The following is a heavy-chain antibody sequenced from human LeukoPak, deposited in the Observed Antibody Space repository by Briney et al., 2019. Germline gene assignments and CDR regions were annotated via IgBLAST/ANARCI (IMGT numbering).Heavy chain of an antibody. CDR1: GFTFSSYG. D-gene: IGHD3-9*01. J-gene: IGHJ4*02. CDR2: ISYDGSNK. V-gene: IGHV3-30*18. CDR3: AKDRWDYEILMIFDY. Sequence: PGRSLRLSCAASGFTFSSYGMHWVRQAPGKGLEWGAVISYDGSNKYYADSVKGRFTISRDNSKNTLYLQMNSLRAEDTAVYYCAKDRWDYEILMIFDYWGQGTLVTVSS.